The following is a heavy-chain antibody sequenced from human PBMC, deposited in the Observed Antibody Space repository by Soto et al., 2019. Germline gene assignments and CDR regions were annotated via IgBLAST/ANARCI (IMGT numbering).Heavy chain of an antibody. CDR3: AERDGSGSYCECNSCYGMDI. D-gene: IGHD3-10*01. CDR2: ISPTGEQR. Sequence: LSCAASRFTFRNYGMRWVRQGPGKGLEWVSGISPTGEQRFYVDSVKGRFFISRDNTQNTMSLEMINMRADDTAVYYCAERDGSGSYCECNSCYGMDIWGQGASVTVSS. J-gene: IGHJ6*02. V-gene: IGHV3-23*01. CDR1: RFTFRNYG.